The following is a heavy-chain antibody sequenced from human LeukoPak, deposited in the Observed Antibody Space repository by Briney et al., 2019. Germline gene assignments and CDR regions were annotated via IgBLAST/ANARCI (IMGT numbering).Heavy chain of an antibody. Sequence: SETLSLTCTVSGGSIISYYWSWIRQPPGEGLEWIGYISYIGSTNYNPSLKSRVTISVDTSKNQFSLKLSSVTAADTAVYYCARGYYYMDVWGKGTTVTVSS. CDR3: ARGYYYMDV. CDR2: ISYIGST. V-gene: IGHV4-59*01. J-gene: IGHJ6*03. CDR1: GGSIISYY.